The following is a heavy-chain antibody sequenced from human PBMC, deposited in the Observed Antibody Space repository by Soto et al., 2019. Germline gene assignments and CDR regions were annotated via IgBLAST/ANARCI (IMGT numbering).Heavy chain of an antibody. V-gene: IGHV4-31*03. CDR3: ARDNASGDYVWGSYRPYGMDV. D-gene: IGHD3-16*02. Sequence: TSETLSLTCTVSGGPISSGGYYWSWIRQHPGKGLEWIGYIYYSGSTYYNPSLKSRVTISVDTSKNQFSLKLSSVTAADTAVYYCARDNASGDYVWGSYRPYGMDVWGQGTTVTVSS. J-gene: IGHJ6*02. CDR2: IYYSGST. CDR1: GGPISSGGYY.